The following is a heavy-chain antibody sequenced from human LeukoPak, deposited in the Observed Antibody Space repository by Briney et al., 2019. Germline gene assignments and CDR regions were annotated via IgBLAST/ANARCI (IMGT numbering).Heavy chain of an antibody. CDR3: ARHGHYDFWSGYSLDY. CDR2: ISSNGGST. CDR1: GFTFSSYA. J-gene: IGHJ4*02. Sequence: GGSLRLSCAASGFTFSSYAMHWVRQAPGKGLEYVSAISSNGGSTYYANSVKGRFTISGDNSKNTLYLQMGSLRAEDMAVYYCARHGHYDFWSGYSLDYWGQGTLVTVSS. D-gene: IGHD3-3*01. V-gene: IGHV3-64*01.